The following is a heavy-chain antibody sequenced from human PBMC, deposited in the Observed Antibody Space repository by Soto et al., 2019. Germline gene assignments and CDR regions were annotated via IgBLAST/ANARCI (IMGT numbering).Heavy chain of an antibody. J-gene: IGHJ4*02. D-gene: IGHD4-17*01. CDR2: AHHSGRT. V-gene: IGHV4-4*02. CDR1: GGSMSSSNW. Sequence: QVQLQESGPGLVKPSGTLSLTCTVSGGSMSSSNWWNWVRQPPGKGLEWIGEAHHSGRTNYNPSLKSRVTISVDKSKNHFSLKLSSVTAADTAGYYCARSEATVLDNWGQGTLVTVSS. CDR3: ARSEATVLDN.